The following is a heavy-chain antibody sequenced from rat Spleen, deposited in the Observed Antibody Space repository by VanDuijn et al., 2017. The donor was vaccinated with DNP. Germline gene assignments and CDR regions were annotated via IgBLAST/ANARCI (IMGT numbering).Heavy chain of an antibody. V-gene: IGHV5-7*01. Sequence: EVQLVESDGGLVQPGRSLKLSCAVSRITFSDHNMAWVRQAPKKGLEWVAALSFDGSSTYYRDSVKGRFTISRDNAKSTLYLQMDSLRSEDTATYYCARSDSYGFPYWGQGTLVTVSS. CDR1: RITFSDHN. J-gene: IGHJ3*01. CDR3: ARSDSYGFPY. D-gene: IGHD1-2*01. CDR2: LSFDGSST.